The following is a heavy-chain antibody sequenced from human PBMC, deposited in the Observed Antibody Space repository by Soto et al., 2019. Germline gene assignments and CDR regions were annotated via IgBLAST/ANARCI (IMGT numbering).Heavy chain of an antibody. D-gene: IGHD1-1*01. J-gene: IGHJ4*02. CDR3: ARGRYGDY. CDR2: ISAHNGNT. V-gene: IGHV1-18*01. CDR1: GYTFTSCG. Sequence: QVHLVQSGAEVKKPGASVKVSCKGSGYTFTSCGITRVRQAPGQGLEWMGWISAHNGNTDYAQKLQGRVTVTRDTSTSTAYMELRSLRSDDTAVYYCARGRYGDYWGQGALVTVSS.